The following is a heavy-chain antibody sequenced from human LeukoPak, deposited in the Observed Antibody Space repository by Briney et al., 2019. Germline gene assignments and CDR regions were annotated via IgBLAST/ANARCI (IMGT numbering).Heavy chain of an antibody. CDR3: ARAGGSSSSGWFDP. V-gene: IGHV3-11*01. CDR2: ISSSGSTI. J-gene: IGHJ5*02. Sequence: KPGGSLRLSCAASGFTFSDYYMSWIRQAPGKELEWVSYISSSGSTIYYADSVKGRFTISRDNAKNSLYLLMNSLRAEDTAVYYCARAGGSSSSGWFDPWGQGTLVTVSS. D-gene: IGHD6-13*01. CDR1: GFTFSDYY.